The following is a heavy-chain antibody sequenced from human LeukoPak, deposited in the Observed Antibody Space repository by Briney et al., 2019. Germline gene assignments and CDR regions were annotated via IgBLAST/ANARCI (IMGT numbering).Heavy chain of an antibody. CDR1: GYRLTNNW. Sequence: GESLKISCKISGYRLTNNWIGWVRQMPGKGLEWMGIIYPGDSDTRYSPSFQGQVTISADKSISTAYLQWSSLKASDTAMYYCARPLCSGGSCYSVDAFDIWGQGTLVTVSS. J-gene: IGHJ3*02. CDR2: IYPGDSDT. CDR3: ARPLCSGGSCYSVDAFDI. V-gene: IGHV5-51*01. D-gene: IGHD2-15*01.